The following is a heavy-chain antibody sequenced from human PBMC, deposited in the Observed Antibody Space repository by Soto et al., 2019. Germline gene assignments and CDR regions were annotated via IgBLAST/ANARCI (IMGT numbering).Heavy chain of an antibody. V-gene: IGHV5-51*01. D-gene: IGHD2-8*01. CDR1: GYSSTSYW. CDR2: IYPGDSDT. J-gene: IGHJ6*03. Sequence: PGESLKISCKGSGYSSTSYWIAWVRQMPGKGLEWMGIIYPGDSDTRYSPSFQGQVTISADKAISTAYLQWSSLKASDTAMYYCARSGYCSNGECYLVYVDVWGKGTTVTVSS. CDR3: ARSGYCSNGECYLVYVDV.